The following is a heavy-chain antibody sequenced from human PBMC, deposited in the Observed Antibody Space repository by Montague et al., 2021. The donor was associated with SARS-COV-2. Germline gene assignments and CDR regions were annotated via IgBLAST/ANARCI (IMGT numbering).Heavy chain of an antibody. CDR2: INWNSGSI. CDR1: GFTFDDYA. Sequence: SLRLSCAASGFTFDDYAMYWVRQAPGKGLEWVSGINWNSGSIGYADSVKGRFTISRDNAENSLYLQMNSLRTEDTAVYYCARAPRRHYYDSTGFDAFDIWGQGTMVTVSS. D-gene: IGHD3-22*01. CDR3: ARAPRRHYYDSTGFDAFDI. J-gene: IGHJ3*02. V-gene: IGHV3-9*01.